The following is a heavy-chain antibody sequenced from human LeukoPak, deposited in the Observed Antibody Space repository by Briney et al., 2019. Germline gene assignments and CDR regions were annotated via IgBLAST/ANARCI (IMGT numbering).Heavy chain of an antibody. CDR3: ARMGYDFWSGYYISPYYMDV. CDR2: IYTSGST. CDR1: GGSISSYY. V-gene: IGHV4-4*07. J-gene: IGHJ6*03. Sequence: PSETLSLTCTVSGGSISSYYWSWIRQPAGKGLEWIGRIYTSGSTNYNPSLKSRVTMSVDTSKNQFSLKLSSVTAADTAVYYCARMGYDFWSGYYISPYYMDVWGKGTTVTVSS. D-gene: IGHD3-3*01.